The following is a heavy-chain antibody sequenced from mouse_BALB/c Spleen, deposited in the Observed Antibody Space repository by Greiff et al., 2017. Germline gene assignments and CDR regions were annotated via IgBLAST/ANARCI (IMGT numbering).Heavy chain of an antibody. CDR2: IWAGGST. D-gene: IGHD1-1*01. CDR3: ARIYYYGSSFYYYAMDY. J-gene: IGHJ4*01. V-gene: IGHV2-9*02. Sequence: AKLQESGPGLVAPSQSLSITCTVSGFSLTSYGVHWVRQPPGKGLEWLGVIWAGGSTNYNSALMSRLSISKDNSKSQVFLKMNSLQTDDTAMYYCARIYYYGSSFYYYAMDYWGQGTSVTVSS. CDR1: GFSLTSYG.